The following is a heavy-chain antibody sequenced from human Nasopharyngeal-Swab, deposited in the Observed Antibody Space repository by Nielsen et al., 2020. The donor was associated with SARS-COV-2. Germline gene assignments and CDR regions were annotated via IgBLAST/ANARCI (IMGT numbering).Heavy chain of an antibody. D-gene: IGHD3-22*01. CDR3: TRAKDTSGYDAFDI. V-gene: IGHV3-9*01. CDR1: GFTFDEYT. Sequence: LSLTCTASGFTFDEYTMHWVRQAPGKGLEWVSGIRWNSDYIGYTDSVKGRFVISRDNAKNSLYLQMNSLRPEDTALYFCTRAKDTSGYDAFDIWGQGTVVTVSS. J-gene: IGHJ3*02. CDR2: IRWNSDYI.